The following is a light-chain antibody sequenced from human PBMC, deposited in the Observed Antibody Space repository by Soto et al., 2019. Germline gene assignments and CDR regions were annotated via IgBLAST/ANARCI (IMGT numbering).Light chain of an antibody. Sequence: QTVVTQEPSFSVSPGGTVTITCGLTSDPVSASNYPSWYQQTPGQTPRTLIYSTNSRSSGVPDRFSGSILGNKAALTITGAQADDESYYYCVLYLGSGIYVFGTGTKLTVL. CDR1: SDPVSASNY. CDR3: VLYLGSGIYV. J-gene: IGLJ1*01. CDR2: STN. V-gene: IGLV8-61*01.